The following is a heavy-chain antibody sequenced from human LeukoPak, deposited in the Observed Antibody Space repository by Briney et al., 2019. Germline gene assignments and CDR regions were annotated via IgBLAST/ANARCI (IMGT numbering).Heavy chain of an antibody. J-gene: IGHJ3*02. D-gene: IGHD6-13*01. CDR2: IKPDGSDE. Sequence: GGSLRLSCVASEFTFSRYWMTWVRQSPGKGRECVANIKPDGSDEYYVDSVKGRFAISRDNAKNSLYLQMNSLRAEDTAVYYGARDPYSNCFGAFDIWGQGTMVTVSS. CDR3: ARDPYSNCFGAFDI. V-gene: IGHV3-7*04. CDR1: EFTFSRYW.